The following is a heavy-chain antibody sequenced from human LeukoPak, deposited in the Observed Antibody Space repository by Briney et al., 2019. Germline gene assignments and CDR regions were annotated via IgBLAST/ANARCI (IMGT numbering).Heavy chain of an antibody. CDR3: ARVLAYGSGSYYNPLYYYGMDV. CDR2: IYYSGST. D-gene: IGHD3-10*01. CDR1: GGSISSYY. J-gene: IGHJ6*02. Sequence: PSETPSLTCTVSGGSISSYYWSWIRQPPGKGLEWIGYIYYSGSTNYNPSLKSRVTISVDTSKNQFSLKLSSVTAADTAVYYCARVLAYGSGSYYNPLYYYGMDVWGQGTTVTVSS. V-gene: IGHV4-59*01.